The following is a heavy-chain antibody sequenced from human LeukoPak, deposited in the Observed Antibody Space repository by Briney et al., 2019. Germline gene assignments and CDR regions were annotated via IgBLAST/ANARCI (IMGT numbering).Heavy chain of an antibody. V-gene: IGHV3-74*03. D-gene: IGHD3-22*01. J-gene: IGHJ4*02. CDR1: GFTFRDFW. Sequence: GGSLRLSCAASGFTFRDFWMSWIRQPPGKGLLWVSRIHGEGSDIEYADSVKGRFTISRDNAKNTLYLQMNSLTAKDTAVYYCARRLYYDTSGSPFDLWGQGTLVTVSS. CDR3: ARRLYYDTSGSPFDL. CDR2: IHGEGSDI.